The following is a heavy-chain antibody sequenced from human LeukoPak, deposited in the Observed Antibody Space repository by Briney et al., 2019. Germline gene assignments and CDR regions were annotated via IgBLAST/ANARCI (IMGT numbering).Heavy chain of an antibody. CDR1: GFTFSSHS. CDR2: ISSSSSYI. CDR3: ASHLPDLGYCSSTSCPDAFDI. V-gene: IGHV3-21*01. J-gene: IGHJ3*02. D-gene: IGHD2-2*01. Sequence: GGSLRLSCAASGFTFSSHSMNWVRQAPGKGLEWVSSISSSSSYIYYADSLKGRFTISRDNAKNSLYLQMNSLRADDTAVYYCASHLPDLGYCSSTSCPDAFDIWGQGTMVTVSS.